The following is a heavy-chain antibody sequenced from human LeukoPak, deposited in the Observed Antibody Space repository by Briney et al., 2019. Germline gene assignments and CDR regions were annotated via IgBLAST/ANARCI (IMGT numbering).Heavy chain of an antibody. CDR2: IYYSGST. J-gene: IGHJ3*02. Sequence: SETLSLTCTVSGGSISSSSYYWGWIRQPPGKGLEWIGSIYYSGSTYYDPSLKSRVTISVDTPKNQFSLKLSSVTAADTAVYYCARGVNYDFWSGYYNDAFDIWGQGTMVTVSS. V-gene: IGHV4-39*07. D-gene: IGHD3-3*01. CDR3: ARGVNYDFWSGYYNDAFDI. CDR1: GGSISSSSYY.